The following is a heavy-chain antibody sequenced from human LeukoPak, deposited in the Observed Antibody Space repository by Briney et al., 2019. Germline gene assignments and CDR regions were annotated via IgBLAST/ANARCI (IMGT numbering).Heavy chain of an antibody. J-gene: IGHJ6*02. D-gene: IGHD4-17*01. V-gene: IGHV1-8*01. CDR3: AREFRDYGDPYGMDV. CDR1: GYTFTSYD. CDR2: MNPNSGNT. Sequence: ASVKVSCKASGYTFTSYDINWVRQATGQGLEWMGWMNPNSGNTGYAQKFQGRVTMTRNTSISTAHMELSSLRSEDTAVYYCAREFRDYGDPYGMDVWGQGTTVTVSS.